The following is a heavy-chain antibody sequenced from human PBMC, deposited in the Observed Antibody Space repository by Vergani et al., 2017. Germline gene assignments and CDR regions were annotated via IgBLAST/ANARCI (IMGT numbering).Heavy chain of an antibody. CDR2: IIPILGIA. CDR1: GGPFSSYA. D-gene: IGHD2-15*01. CDR3: ARDGCSGGSCYPYYYYGMDV. V-gene: IGHV1-69*04. J-gene: IGHJ6*02. Sequence: QVQLVQSGAEVKKPGSSVKVSCKASGGPFSSYAISWVRQAPGQGLEWMGRIIPILGIANYAQKFQGRVTITADKSTSTAYMELSSLRSEDTAVYYCARDGCSGGSCYPYYYYGMDVWGQGTTVTVSS.